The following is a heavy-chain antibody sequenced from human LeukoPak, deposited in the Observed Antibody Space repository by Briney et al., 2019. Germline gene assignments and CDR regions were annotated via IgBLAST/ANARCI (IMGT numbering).Heavy chain of an antibody. D-gene: IGHD5-24*01. J-gene: IGHJ4*02. V-gene: IGHV3-21*01. CDR1: GFTFSSYS. CDR3: ARDDMATIPFDY. CDR2: ISSSSSYI. Sequence: PGGSLRLSCAASGFTFSSYSMNWVRQAPGKGLEWVSSISSSSSYIYYADSVKGRFTISRDNAKNSLYLQMNSLRAEDTAVYYCARDDMATIPFDYWGQGTLVTVSS.